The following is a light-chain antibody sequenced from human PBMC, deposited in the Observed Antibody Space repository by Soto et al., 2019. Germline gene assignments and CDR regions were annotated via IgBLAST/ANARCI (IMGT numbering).Light chain of an antibody. Sequence: IQMTQSPSTLSGSGVYGVTITCRASQSISKGLAWYKQRLGTAPNLLIYTDSILESGVPSRFSGSGSGTEFTLTISSLQPDDFETYYCQQYNGTFGQGTKVDVK. V-gene: IGKV1-5*03. J-gene: IGKJ1*01. CDR2: TDS. CDR1: QSISKG. CDR3: QQYNGT.